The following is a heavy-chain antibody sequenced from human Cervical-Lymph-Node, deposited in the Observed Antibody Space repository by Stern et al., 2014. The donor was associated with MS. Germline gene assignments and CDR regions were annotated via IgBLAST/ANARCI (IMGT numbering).Heavy chain of an antibody. CDR2: ISHKTGSA. V-gene: IGHV1-2*02. Sequence: QLVQSGAEVERPGASVKVSCKASGYTFTAYFLHWVRQAPGQGLEWMGWISHKTGSATYAQKFQDRVAMTRDTSINTGYMEVSSLRSDDTAVYYCARDRGSYSDYWGQGTLVAVSS. CDR3: ARDRGSYSDY. CDR1: GYTFTAYF. J-gene: IGHJ4*02. D-gene: IGHD1-26*01.